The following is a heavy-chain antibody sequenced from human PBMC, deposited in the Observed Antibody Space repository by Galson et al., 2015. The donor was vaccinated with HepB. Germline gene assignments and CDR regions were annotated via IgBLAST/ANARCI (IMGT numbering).Heavy chain of an antibody. V-gene: IGHV1-2*05. CDR2: INPPRGGA. Sequence: SVKVSCKASGYTFGAYYTHWVRQAPGQGLEWMGRINPPRGGANYAQKFQGRVTMASDTSASTAYMELRRLRFDDTDIYYFASGLAAAGSWLNPRGQVTLVTVSS. J-gene: IGHJ5*02. CDR1: GYTFGAYY. CDR3: ASGLAAAGSWLNP. D-gene: IGHD6-13*01.